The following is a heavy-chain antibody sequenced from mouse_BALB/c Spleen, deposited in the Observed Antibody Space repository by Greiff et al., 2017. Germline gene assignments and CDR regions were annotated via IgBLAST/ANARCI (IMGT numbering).Heavy chain of an antibody. V-gene: IGHV4-2*02. CDR1: GFDFSRYW. CDR2: INPGSSTI. D-gene: IGHD2-14*01. J-gene: IGHJ4*01. Sequence: DVMLVESGGGLVQPGGSLNLSCAASGFDFSRYWMSWARQAPGKGQEWIGEINPGSSTINYTPSLKDKFIISRDNAKNTLYLQMSKVRSEDTALYYCARRHRYDDAMDYWGQGTSVTVSS. CDR3: ARRHRYDDAMDY.